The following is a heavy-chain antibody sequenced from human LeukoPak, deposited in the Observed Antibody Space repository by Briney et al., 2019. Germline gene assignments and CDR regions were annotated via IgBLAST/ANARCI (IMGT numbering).Heavy chain of an antibody. CDR1: GYTFTGYY. V-gene: IGHV1-8*02. J-gene: IGHJ5*02. D-gene: IGHD3-10*01. CDR2: MNPNNGNT. Sequence: ASVKVSCKASGYTFTGYYMHWVRQAPGQGLEWMGWMNPNNGNTGYAKKFQGRVTMTRDTSISTAYMELRGLRSEDTAVYYCVRDGEGVAISVNYWFDPWGQGTLVTVSS. CDR3: VRDGEGVAISVNYWFDP.